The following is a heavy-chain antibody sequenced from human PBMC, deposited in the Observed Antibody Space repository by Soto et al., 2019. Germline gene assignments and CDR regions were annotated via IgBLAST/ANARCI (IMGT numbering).Heavy chain of an antibody. V-gene: IGHV4-39*01. CDR3: ARRLGYGRHNYYFDY. CDR2: IYYSGST. J-gene: IGHJ4*02. D-gene: IGHD5-18*01. Sequence: SETLSLTCTVSGGSISSSSYYWGWIRQPPGKGLEWIGSIYYSGSTYYNPSLKSRVTISVDTSKNQFSLKLSSVTAADTAVYYCARRLGYGRHNYYFDYWGQGTLVTVSS. CDR1: GGSISSSSYY.